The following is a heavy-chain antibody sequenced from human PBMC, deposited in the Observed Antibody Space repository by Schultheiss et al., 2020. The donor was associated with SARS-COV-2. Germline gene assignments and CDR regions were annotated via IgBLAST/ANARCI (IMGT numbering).Heavy chain of an antibody. V-gene: IGHV4-34*10. CDR2: IHHSGST. J-gene: IGHJ5*02. CDR1: GGSFSGYY. Sequence: SQTLSLTCAVYGGSFSGYYWSWIRQPPGKGLEWIGEIHHSGSTYYNPSLKSRITMSVDTSKNQFYLKLSSVTAADTAVYYCARYEQVGRVNWFDPWGQGNLVTVSS. D-gene: IGHD6-6*01. CDR3: ARYEQVGRVNWFDP.